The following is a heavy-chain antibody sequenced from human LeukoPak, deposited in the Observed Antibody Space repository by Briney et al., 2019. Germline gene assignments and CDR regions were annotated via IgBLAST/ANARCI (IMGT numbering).Heavy chain of an antibody. CDR2: INHSGST. D-gene: IGHD2-2*01. V-gene: IGHV4-34*01. J-gene: IGHJ4*02. CDR3: ARHYYMPLRYCSSTSCRPFDY. CDR1: GGSFSGYY. Sequence: SETLSLTCAVYGGSFSGYYWSWIRQPPGKGLEWIGEINHSGSTNYNPSLKSRVTISVDTSKNQFSLKLSSVTAADTAVYYCARHYYMPLRYCSSTSCRPFDYWGQGTLVTVSS.